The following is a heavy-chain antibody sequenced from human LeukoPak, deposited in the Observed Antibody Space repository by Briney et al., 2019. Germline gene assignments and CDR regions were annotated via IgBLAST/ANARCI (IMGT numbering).Heavy chain of an antibody. J-gene: IGHJ4*02. CDR3: ARCTTGNTHYPIDY. Sequence: GGSLRLSCAASGFTFSNYAMSWVRQAPGKGLEWVSAISGSGGSTYYADSVKGRFTISRDNSKNTLYLQMNSLRAEDTAVYYCARCTTGNTHYPIDYWGQGTLVTVSS. V-gene: IGHV3-23*01. CDR2: ISGSGGST. D-gene: IGHD4-17*01. CDR1: GFTFSNYA.